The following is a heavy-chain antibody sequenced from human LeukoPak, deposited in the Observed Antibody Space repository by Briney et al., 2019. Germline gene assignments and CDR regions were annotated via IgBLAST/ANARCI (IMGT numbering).Heavy chain of an antibody. J-gene: IGHJ6*02. Sequence: GGSLRLSCAASGFTFSGFAMSWVRRTPGKGLEWVSVIYSGGSTYYSDSVKSRFTISRDNSTNTLYLQMNSLRGEDTAVYYCARAHGSHWYSSRGFGMDVWGQGTTVTVSS. V-gene: IGHV3-66*01. CDR1: GFTFSGFA. CDR2: IYSGGST. D-gene: IGHD6-13*01. CDR3: ARAHGSHWYSSRGFGMDV.